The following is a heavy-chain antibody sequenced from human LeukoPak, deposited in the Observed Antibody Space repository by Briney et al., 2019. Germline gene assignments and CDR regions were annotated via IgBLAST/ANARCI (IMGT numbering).Heavy chain of an antibody. Sequence: SQTLSLTCAISGDSVSNKNTAWNWIRQSPSRGLEWLVRTYHWSKWFNDYAVSVESRMTINADTSRNQFSLQLNSVTPEDTAVYYCARDLHGSRGEFDYWGQGTLVTVSS. V-gene: IGHV6-1*01. J-gene: IGHJ4*02. CDR3: ARDLHGSRGEFDY. CDR1: GDSVSNKNTA. D-gene: IGHD3-16*01. CDR2: TYHWSKWFN.